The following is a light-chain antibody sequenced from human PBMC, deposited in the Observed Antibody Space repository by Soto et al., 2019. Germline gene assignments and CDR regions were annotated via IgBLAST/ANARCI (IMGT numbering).Light chain of an antibody. V-gene: IGKV3-20*01. J-gene: IGKJ1*01. CDR2: GAS. CDR3: QQYGRSPWT. Sequence: ESVLTQSPGTLSLSPGERVTLSCRASQSVSSSYLAWYQQKPGQAPRLLFYGASSRATGIPDRFSGSGSGTDFILTISRLEPDDFAVYYCQQYGRSPWTFGQGTKVDI. CDR1: QSVSSSY.